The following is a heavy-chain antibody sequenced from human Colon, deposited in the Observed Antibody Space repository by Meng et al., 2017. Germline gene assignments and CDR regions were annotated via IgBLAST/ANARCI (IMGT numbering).Heavy chain of an antibody. CDR3: ARLFDYGVTFDI. V-gene: IGHV1-69*02. J-gene: IGHJ3*02. CDR1: GGTFQRYT. Sequence: SSVKVSCMASGASGGTFQRYTISWVRQAPGQGREWVARIIPLLNITNYAQKFQDRVTISADKSTSTAYMELSSLRSEDTAVYYCARLFDYGVTFDIWGQGTMVTVSS. CDR2: IIPLLNIT. D-gene: IGHD4-17*01.